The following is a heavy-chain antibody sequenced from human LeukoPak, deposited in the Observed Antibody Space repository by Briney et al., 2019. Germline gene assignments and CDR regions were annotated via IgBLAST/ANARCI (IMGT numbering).Heavy chain of an antibody. V-gene: IGHV3-30*04. J-gene: IGHJ5*02. CDR1: GFNFNNYA. CDR3: ARSPNHNYFDP. CDR2: MSLIGSIK. Sequence: PGGSLRLSCLTSGFNFNNYAIHWIRQAPGKGLEWVAVMSLIGSIKYYADSVKGRFTISRDSSRDTVYLQMRNLTVEDTALYYCARSPNHNYFDPWGQGTLVTVSS.